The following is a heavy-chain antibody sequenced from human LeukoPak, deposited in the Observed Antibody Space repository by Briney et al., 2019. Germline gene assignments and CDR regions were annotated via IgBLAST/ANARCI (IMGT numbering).Heavy chain of an antibody. CDR2: ISWNSGSI. Sequence: GRSLRLSCAASGFTFDDYAMHWVRHAPGKGLEWVSGISWNSGSIGYADSVKGRFTISRDNAKDSLYLQMNSLRAEDTALYYCAKDKGSGVDYWGQGTLVTVSS. D-gene: IGHD6-19*01. CDR1: GFTFDDYA. V-gene: IGHV3-9*01. CDR3: AKDKGSGVDY. J-gene: IGHJ4*02.